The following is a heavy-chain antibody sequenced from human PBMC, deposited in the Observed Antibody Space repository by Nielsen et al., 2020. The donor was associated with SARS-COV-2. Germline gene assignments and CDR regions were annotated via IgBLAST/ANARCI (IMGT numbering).Heavy chain of an antibody. Sequence: GESLKISCAVSGFTFSSNAMAWVRLAPGKGLEWVAGISRSGGSTYYADSVKGRFTISRDNSKNTLYLQMNSLRAEDTAVYYCAKDRAGATYARFDFWGQGTLVTVSS. V-gene: IGHV3-23*01. D-gene: IGHD4/OR15-4a*01. CDR3: AKDRAGATYARFDF. J-gene: IGHJ4*02. CDR1: GFTFSSNA. CDR2: ISRSGGST.